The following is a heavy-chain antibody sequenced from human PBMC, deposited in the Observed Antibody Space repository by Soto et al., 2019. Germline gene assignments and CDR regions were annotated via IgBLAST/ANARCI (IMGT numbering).Heavy chain of an antibody. D-gene: IGHD2-2*01. J-gene: IGHJ4*02. CDR1: GYTFTSYA. CDR2: INAGNGNT. V-gene: IGHV1-3*05. CDR3: PRGPGGGASRSEY. Sequence: QVQLVQSGAEEKKPGASVKVSCKASGYTFTSYAMHWVRQAPGQRLEWMGWINAGNGNTKYSQKFQGRVTITRDTSASKAYMALRSLRSEDTAVDDAPRGPGGGASRSEYWGQGTLVTVSS.